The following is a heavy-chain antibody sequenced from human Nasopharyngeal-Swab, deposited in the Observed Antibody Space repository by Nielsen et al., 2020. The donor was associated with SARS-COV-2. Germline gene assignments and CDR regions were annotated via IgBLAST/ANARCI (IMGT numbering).Heavy chain of an antibody. Sequence: ASVKISCKASGYTLSTYAMYWVRQAPGQRPEFMGWINAGRGNTYYSQKFQGRVTMTSDTSTSTVYMELSSLRSEDTAVYYCARELSPYYDFWSGWLDYWGQGILVTVSS. CDR1: GYTLSTYA. V-gene: IGHV1-3*01. CDR3: ARELSPYYDFWSGWLDY. J-gene: IGHJ4*02. D-gene: IGHD3-3*01. CDR2: INAGRGNT.